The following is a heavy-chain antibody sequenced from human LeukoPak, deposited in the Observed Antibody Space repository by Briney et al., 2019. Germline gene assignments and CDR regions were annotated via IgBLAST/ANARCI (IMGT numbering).Heavy chain of an antibody. CDR1: GFTFTDYW. CDR2: IKRDGSEK. J-gene: IGHJ4*02. V-gene: IGHV3-7*01. CDR3: ARGRGSWYGVYFDY. Sequence: GGSLRLSCAASGFTFTDYWMSWVRQAPGKGLEWVANIKRDGSEKYNVDSVKGRFTISRDNAKNSLYLQMNSLRTEDTAVYYCARGRGSWYGVYFDYWGQGTLVTVSS. D-gene: IGHD6-13*01.